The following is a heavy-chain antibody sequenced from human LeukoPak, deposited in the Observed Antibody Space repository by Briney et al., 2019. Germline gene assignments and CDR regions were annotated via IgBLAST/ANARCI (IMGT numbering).Heavy chain of an antibody. CDR1: GFTFTTYA. CDR3: ARVGSGSYLKGYFDY. CDR2: ISYDGRIK. D-gene: IGHD3-16*02. J-gene: IGHJ4*02. Sequence: GGSLRLSCTGSGFTFTTYALHWVRQGPGKGPEWVAVISYDGRIKYYADPVKGRFTISRDNSKNTLHLQMNSLRTEDTAFYYCARVGSGSYLKGYFDYWGQGTLVSVSS. V-gene: IGHV3-30*04.